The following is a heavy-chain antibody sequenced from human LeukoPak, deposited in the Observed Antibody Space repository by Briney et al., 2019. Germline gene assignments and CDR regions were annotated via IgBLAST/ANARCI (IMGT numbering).Heavy chain of an antibody. V-gene: IGHV1-2*02. CDR2: INPNSGDT. CDR3: GRDWGYGGNPRFDY. D-gene: IGHD4-23*01. Sequence: VASVKVSCKASGYTFTGYYIHWVRQAPGQGLEWMGWINPNSGDTNYAQKFQGRVTMTRDTSISTAYMELSRLRSDGTAVYYCGRDWGYGGNPRFDYWGQGTLVTVSS. J-gene: IGHJ4*02. CDR1: GYTFTGYY.